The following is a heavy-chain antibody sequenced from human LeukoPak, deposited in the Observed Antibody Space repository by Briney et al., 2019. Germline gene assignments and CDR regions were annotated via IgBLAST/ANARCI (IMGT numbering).Heavy chain of an antibody. CDR1: GYTFTGYY. V-gene: IGHV1-2*04. CDR2: INPNSGGT. CDR3: ARDRGYCSGGSCPPAHIVDV. J-gene: IGHJ6*04. D-gene: IGHD2-15*01. Sequence: ASVKVSCKASGYTFTGYYMHWVRQAPGQGLEWMGWINPNSGGTNYAQKFQGWVTMTRDTSISTAYMELSRLRSDDTAVYYCARDRGYCSGGSCPPAHIVDVWGKGTTVTVSS.